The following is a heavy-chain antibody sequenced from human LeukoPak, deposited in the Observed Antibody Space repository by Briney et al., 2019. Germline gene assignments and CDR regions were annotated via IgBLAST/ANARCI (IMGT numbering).Heavy chain of an antibody. CDR1: GFTFSSYG. V-gene: IGHV3-21*01. J-gene: IGHJ5*02. CDR3: ARDRPNWFDP. Sequence: PGGSLRLSCAASGFTFSSYGMHWVRQAPGKGLEWVSSISSSSSYIYYADSVKGRFTISRDNAKNSLYLQMNSLRAEGTAVYYCARDRPNWFDPWGQGTLVTVSS. CDR2: ISSSSSYI.